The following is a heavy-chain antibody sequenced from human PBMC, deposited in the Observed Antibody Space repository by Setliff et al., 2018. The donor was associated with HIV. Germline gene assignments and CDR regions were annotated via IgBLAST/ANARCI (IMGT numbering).Heavy chain of an antibody. J-gene: IGHJ4*02. CDR2: IDYSGST. CDR3: ARHRGDSGWPRGTDS. CDR1: GGSIISSNFY. V-gene: IGHV4-39*01. D-gene: IGHD6-19*01. Sequence: SETLSLTCTVSGGSIISSNFYWGWIRQPPGKGPEDIGSIDYSGSTYYNPSLESRVTISVDTSKSQFSLKLSSVTAADTAIYYCARHRGDSGWPRGTDSWGQGTLVTVPQ.